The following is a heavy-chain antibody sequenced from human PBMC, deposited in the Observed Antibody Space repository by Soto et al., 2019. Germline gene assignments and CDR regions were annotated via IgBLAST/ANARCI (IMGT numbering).Heavy chain of an antibody. CDR2: ISAYNGNT. CDR3: ARRCSSTSCYSYYGMDV. Sequence: GASVKVSCKASGHTFTSYGISWVRQAPGQGLEWMGWISAYNGNTNYAQKLQGRVTMTTDTSTSTAYMELRSLRSDDTAVYYCARRCSSTSCYSYYGMDVWGQGTTVTVSS. J-gene: IGHJ6*02. D-gene: IGHD2-2*01. V-gene: IGHV1-18*01. CDR1: GHTFTSYG.